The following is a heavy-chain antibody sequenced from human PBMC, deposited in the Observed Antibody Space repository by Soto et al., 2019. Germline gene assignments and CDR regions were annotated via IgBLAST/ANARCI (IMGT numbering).Heavy chain of an antibody. CDR2: ISGGGTT. Sequence: GGSLRLSCAASGFTFSSYAMSWVRQAPGKGLEWVSSISGGGTTYNADSVKGRFTISRDNSKNTLYLQMNSLRAEDTAVYYCAKAQVRSGDYTRFDPWGQGTLVTVS. D-gene: IGHD4-17*01. CDR3: AKAQVRSGDYTRFDP. CDR1: GFTFSSYA. J-gene: IGHJ5*02. V-gene: IGHV3-23*01.